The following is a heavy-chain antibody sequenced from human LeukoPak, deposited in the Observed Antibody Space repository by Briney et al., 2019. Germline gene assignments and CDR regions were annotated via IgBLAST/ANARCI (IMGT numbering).Heavy chain of an antibody. D-gene: IGHD3-10*01. CDR2: INSDGSST. J-gene: IGHJ4*02. CDR1: GFTFSRDW. Sequence: GGSLRLSCAASGFTFSRDWMHWVRQAPGKGLVWVSRINSDGSSTSYGDSVKGRFTISRDNAKNTLYLQMNSLRAEDTAVYYCARVPYYDSGSYYNVWGQGTLVTVSS. CDR3: ARVPYYDSGSYYNV. V-gene: IGHV3-74*01.